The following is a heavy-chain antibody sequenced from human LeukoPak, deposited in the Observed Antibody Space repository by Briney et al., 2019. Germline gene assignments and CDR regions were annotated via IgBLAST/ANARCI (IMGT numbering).Heavy chain of an antibody. CDR1: GGSISSYY. V-gene: IGHV4-4*07. J-gene: IGHJ6*03. D-gene: IGHD3-10*01. Sequence: SETLSLTCTVSGGSISSYYWSWIRQPAGKGLEWIGRIYTSGSTNYNPSLKSRVTISVDTSKNQFSLKLSSVTAADTAVYYCARQKGVVRGVKRYYYYMDVWGKGTTVTISS. CDR2: IYTSGST. CDR3: ARQKGVVRGVKRYYYYMDV.